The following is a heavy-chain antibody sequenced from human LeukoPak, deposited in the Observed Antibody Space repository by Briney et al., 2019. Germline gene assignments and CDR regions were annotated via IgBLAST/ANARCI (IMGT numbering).Heavy chain of an antibody. Sequence: SGGSLRLSCAASGFTFDDYAMHWVRQAPGKGLEWVSGISWNSGSIGYAGSVKGRFTISRDNAKNSLYLQMNSLRAEDTALYYCAKSTFGELLGWFDPWGQGTLVTVSS. CDR2: ISWNSGSI. V-gene: IGHV3-9*01. J-gene: IGHJ5*02. CDR3: AKSTFGELLGWFDP. CDR1: GFTFDDYA. D-gene: IGHD3-10*01.